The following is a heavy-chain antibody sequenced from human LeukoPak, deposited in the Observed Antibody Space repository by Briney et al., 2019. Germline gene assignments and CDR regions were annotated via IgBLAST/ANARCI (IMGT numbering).Heavy chain of an antibody. J-gene: IGHJ4*02. CDR1: GFTFSSYW. V-gene: IGHV3-7*01. Sequence: GGSLRLSCAASGFTFSSYWMSWVRQAPGKGLEWVANIKQDGSEKYYVDSVKGRFTISRDNAKNSLYLQMNSLRAEDTAVYYCARRDRDGYNYPVDYWGQGTLVTVSS. D-gene: IGHD5-24*01. CDR2: IKQDGSEK. CDR3: ARRDRDGYNYPVDY.